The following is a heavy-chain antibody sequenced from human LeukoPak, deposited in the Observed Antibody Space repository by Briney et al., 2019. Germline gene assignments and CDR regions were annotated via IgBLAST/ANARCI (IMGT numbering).Heavy chain of an antibody. CDR3: AKVRTYFYHGLDV. V-gene: IGHV3-23*01. CDR1: GFTFNNYA. Sequence: LGGSLRLSCAASGFTFNNYAMNWVRQAPGKGLEWVSVISGSGGTTYYADSVKGRFTISRDSSKNTLYLQMNSLRAEDTAVYYCAKVRTYFYHGLDVWGQGTTVTVSS. J-gene: IGHJ6*02. CDR2: ISGSGGTT. D-gene: IGHD1-14*01.